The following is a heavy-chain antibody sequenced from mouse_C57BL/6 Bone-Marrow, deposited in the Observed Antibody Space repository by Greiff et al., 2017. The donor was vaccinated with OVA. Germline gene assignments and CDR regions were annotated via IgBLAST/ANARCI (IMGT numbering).Heavy chain of an antibody. Sequence: EVQLKQSGPELVKPGASVKIPCKASGYTFTDYNMDWVKQSHGKSLEWIGDINPNNGGTIYNQKFKGKATLTVDKSSSTAYMELRSLTSEDTAVYYCARFYDGYYVGAMDYWGQGTSVTVSS. V-gene: IGHV1-18*01. CDR1: GYTFTDYN. CDR3: ARFYDGYYVGAMDY. J-gene: IGHJ4*01. CDR2: INPNNGGT. D-gene: IGHD2-3*01.